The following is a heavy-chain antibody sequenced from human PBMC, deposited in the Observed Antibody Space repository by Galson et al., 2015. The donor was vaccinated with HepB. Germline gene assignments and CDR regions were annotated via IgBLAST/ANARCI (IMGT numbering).Heavy chain of an antibody. V-gene: IGHV3-15*07. D-gene: IGHD1-26*01. Sequence: SLRLSCAASGFTLRNAWMNWVRQAPGKGLEWVGRIKTKTDGGTTDYAAPVKGRFTISRDDSKNTLYVQMNSLKTEDTAVYYCTTDKRSGSYPYYFDHWGQGSLVTVSS. CDR1: GFTLRNAW. CDR3: TTDKRSGSYPYYFDH. CDR2: IKTKTDGGTT. J-gene: IGHJ4*02.